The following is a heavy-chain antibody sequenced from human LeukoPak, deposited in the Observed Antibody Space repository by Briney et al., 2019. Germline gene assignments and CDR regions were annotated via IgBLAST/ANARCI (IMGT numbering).Heavy chain of an antibody. J-gene: IGHJ4*02. V-gene: IGHV3-7*01. CDR3: ARDKEAAVDFWSGYYPL. D-gene: IGHD3-3*01. Sequence: GGSLRLSCPASGFTFSSYWMCWVRQAPGKGLEWVANIKRDGSEKYYGDSVKGRFTVSRDNAMNSLYLQMTSLRAEDTAVYYCARDKEAAVDFWSGYYPLWGQGTLVIVSS. CDR2: IKRDGSEK. CDR1: GFTFSSYW.